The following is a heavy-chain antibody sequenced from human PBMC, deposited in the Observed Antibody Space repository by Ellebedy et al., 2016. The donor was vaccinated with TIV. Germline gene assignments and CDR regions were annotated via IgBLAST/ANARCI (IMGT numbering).Heavy chain of an antibody. J-gene: IGHJ4*02. CDR3: ARDSGRRRSWDNDY. CDR1: GGSISNSDYY. Sequence: MPSETLSLTCTVSGGSISNSDYYWNWIRQPPGKGLEWIGSIYYSGSAYYNPSLKRRVTVSVDTSKNQFSLNLNSVTAADTAVYYCARDSGRRRSWDNDYWGQGTLVTVSS. D-gene: IGHD3-10*01. CDR2: IYYSGSA. V-gene: IGHV4-39*07.